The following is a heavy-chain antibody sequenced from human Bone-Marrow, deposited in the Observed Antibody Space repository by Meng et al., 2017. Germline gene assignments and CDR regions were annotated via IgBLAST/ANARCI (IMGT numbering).Heavy chain of an antibody. CDR1: GGSFSGYY. CDR3: ASSVNLLTVTHFDY. D-gene: IGHD4-17*01. Sequence: SETLSLTCAVYGGSFSGYYWSWIRQPPGKGLEWIGEINHSGSTNYNPSLKSRVTISVDTSKNQFSLKLSSVTAADTAVYYCASSVNLLTVTHFDYWGQGNRVTGAS. CDR2: INHSGST. J-gene: IGHJ4*02. V-gene: IGHV4-34*01.